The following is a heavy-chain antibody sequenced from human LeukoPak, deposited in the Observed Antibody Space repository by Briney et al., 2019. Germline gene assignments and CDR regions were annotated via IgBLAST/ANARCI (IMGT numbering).Heavy chain of an antibody. CDR3: ARASLASAGTRF. Sequence: GASVKVSCKASGYTFSGYYIHWVRQAPGRGLEWVGWINARNGDTNHAQKFQGRVILTRDTSITTSYMEVISLTSDDTAVYYCARASLASAGTRFWGQGTLVIVSS. D-gene: IGHD6-13*01. V-gene: IGHV1-2*02. CDR2: INARNGDT. J-gene: IGHJ1*01. CDR1: GYTFSGYY.